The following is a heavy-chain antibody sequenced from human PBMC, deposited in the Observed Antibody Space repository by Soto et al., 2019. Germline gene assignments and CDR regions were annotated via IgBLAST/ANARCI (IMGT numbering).Heavy chain of an antibody. CDR1: GYSFTSYW. CDR2: IYPGDSDT. Sequence: PGESLKISCTGSGYSFTSYWIGWVRQMPGKGLEWMGIIYPGDSDTRYSPSFQGQVTIPADKSISTAYMELSSLRSEDTAVYYCARTTVVTTPNYYGMDVWGQGTTVTVSS. D-gene: IGHD4-17*01. V-gene: IGHV5-51*01. J-gene: IGHJ6*02. CDR3: ARTTVVTTPNYYGMDV.